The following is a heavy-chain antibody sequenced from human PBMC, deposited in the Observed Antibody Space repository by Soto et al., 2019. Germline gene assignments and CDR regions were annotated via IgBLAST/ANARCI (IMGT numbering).Heavy chain of an antibody. Sequence: QVQLVESGGGVVQPGRSLRLSCAASGFTFSSYGMHWVRQAPGKGLEWVAVIWYDGSNKYYADSVKGRFTISRDNSKNTLYLQMNSLRAEDTAVYYCARDPTVEIAVAGTHFDYWGQGTLVTVSS. V-gene: IGHV3-33*01. CDR2: IWYDGSNK. CDR3: ARDPTVEIAVAGTHFDY. D-gene: IGHD6-19*01. CDR1: GFTFSSYG. J-gene: IGHJ4*02.